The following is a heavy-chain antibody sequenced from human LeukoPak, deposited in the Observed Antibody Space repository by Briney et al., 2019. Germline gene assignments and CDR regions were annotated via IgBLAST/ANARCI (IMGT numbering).Heavy chain of an antibody. J-gene: IGHJ4*02. Sequence: SETLSLTCTVSGGSISSYYWSWIRQPPGKGLEWIGYIHYSGSTNYNTSLKSRVTISVDTSKNQFSLKLSSVTAADTAVYYCAREGSSGWRNFDYWGQGTLVTVSS. CDR3: AREGSSGWRNFDY. CDR2: IHYSGST. V-gene: IGHV4-59*12. CDR1: GGSISSYY. D-gene: IGHD6-19*01.